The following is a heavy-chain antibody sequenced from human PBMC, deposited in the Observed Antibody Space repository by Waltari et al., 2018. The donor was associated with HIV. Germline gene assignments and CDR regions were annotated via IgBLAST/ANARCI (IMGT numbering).Heavy chain of an antibody. CDR1: GFPFGNYN. CDR2: ISSSSDTI. CDR3: TRDRTYGPLRYFDY. J-gene: IGHJ4*02. V-gene: IGHV3-48*02. Sequence: EVQLVESGGGLVQPGGSLRLSCAAPGFPFGNYNFNWVRQAPGKGLEWVSYISSSSDTIYYADSVKGRFTISRDNAKNSLYLQMNSLRDEDTAVYYCTRDRTYGPLRYFDYWGQGTLVTVSS. D-gene: IGHD3-10*01.